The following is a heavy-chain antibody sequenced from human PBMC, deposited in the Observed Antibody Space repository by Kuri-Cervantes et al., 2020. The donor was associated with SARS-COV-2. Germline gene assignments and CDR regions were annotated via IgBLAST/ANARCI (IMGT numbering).Heavy chain of an antibody. J-gene: IGHJ4*02. V-gene: IGHV3-30*09. CDR3: ARDPEYSSGWYERGYYFDY. Sequence: GESLKISCAASGFTFSSYAMHWVRQAPGKGLEWVAVISYDGSNKYYADPVKGRFAISRDNSKNTLYLQMNSLRAEDTAVYYCARDPEYSSGWYERGYYFDYWGQGTLVTVSS. D-gene: IGHD6-19*01. CDR2: ISYDGSNK. CDR1: GFTFSSYA.